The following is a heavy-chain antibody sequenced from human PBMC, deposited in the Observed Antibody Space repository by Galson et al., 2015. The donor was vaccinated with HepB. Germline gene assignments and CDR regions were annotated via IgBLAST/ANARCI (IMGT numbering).Heavy chain of an antibody. CDR1: GFTFSSYA. D-gene: IGHD6-13*01. CDR2: ISGSGGST. J-gene: IGHJ4*02. CDR3: AKDHPGGIAAYDY. Sequence: SLRLSCAASGFTFSSYAMSWARQAPGKGLEWVSAISGSGGSTYYADSVKGRFTISRDNSKNTLYLQMNSLRAEDTAVYYCAKDHPGGIAAYDYWGQGTLVTVSS. V-gene: IGHV3-23*01.